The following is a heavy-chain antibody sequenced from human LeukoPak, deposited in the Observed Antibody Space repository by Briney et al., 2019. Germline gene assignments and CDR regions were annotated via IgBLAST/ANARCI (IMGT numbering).Heavy chain of an antibody. CDR2: ISSSSSYI. CDR1: GFTFSSYS. D-gene: IGHD6-19*01. J-gene: IGHJ4*02. V-gene: IGHV3-21*01. CDR3: ARDPSGWYYVDY. Sequence: PWGSLRLSCAASGFTFSSYSINWVRQAPGKGLECVSSISSSSSYIYYADSVKGRFTISRDNAKNSLYLQMNSLRAEDTAVYYCARDPSGWYYVDYWGQGTLVTVSS.